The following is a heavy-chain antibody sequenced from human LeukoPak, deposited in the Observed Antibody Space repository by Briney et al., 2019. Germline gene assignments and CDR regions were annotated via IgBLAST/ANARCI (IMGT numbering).Heavy chain of an antibody. Sequence: GGSLRLSCAASGFTFSSYWMSWVRQAPGKGLEWVANIKQDGSEKYYVDSVKGRFTISRDNAKKSLYLQMNSLRAEDTAVYYCARTYDSSGYYWWDYYYMDVWGKGTTVTVSS. J-gene: IGHJ6*03. V-gene: IGHV3-7*01. CDR2: IKQDGSEK. CDR3: ARTYDSSGYYWWDYYYMDV. D-gene: IGHD3-22*01. CDR1: GFTFSSYW.